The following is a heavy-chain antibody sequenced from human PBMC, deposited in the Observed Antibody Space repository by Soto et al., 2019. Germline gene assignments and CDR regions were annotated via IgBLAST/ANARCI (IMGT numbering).Heavy chain of an antibody. CDR1: GFTFDDYT. V-gene: IGHV3-43*01. Sequence: GSSLRLSCAASGFTFDDYTMHWVRQGPGKGLEWVSLISWDGGSTYYADSVKGRFTISRDNSKNSLYLQMNSLRTEDTAWYYCAKDMATAPAGYDYYYGMDVWGQGTTVTVSS. CDR3: AKDMATAPAGYDYYYGMDV. D-gene: IGHD6-13*01. CDR2: ISWDGGST. J-gene: IGHJ6*02.